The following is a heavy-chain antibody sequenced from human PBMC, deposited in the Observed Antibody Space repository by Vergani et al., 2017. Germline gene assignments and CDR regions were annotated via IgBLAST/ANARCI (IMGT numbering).Heavy chain of an antibody. J-gene: IGHJ5*02. V-gene: IGHV4-61*08. D-gene: IGHD3-10*01. CDR2: MYHSGST. CDR1: CVSLSSGGHY. CDR3: GRVADFYGLGSRLLDR. Sequence: QLQLQESGSGLVPPSQTLSLTCAVPCVSLSSGGHYLSWLRPPPGKELEWIGYMYHSGSTNYNPSLETRVTISGDTSKNQFSLKLNAVTAEDTAVYYCGRVADFYGLGSRLLDRWGQGILVTVSS.